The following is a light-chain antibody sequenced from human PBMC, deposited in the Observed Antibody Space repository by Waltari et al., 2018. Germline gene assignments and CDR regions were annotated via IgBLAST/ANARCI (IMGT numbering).Light chain of an antibody. J-gene: IGKJ4*01. Sequence: DIQMTQSPFTLSASVADRVIITCRASQSISNWLAWYQHKPGKAPKLLIYKASTLASGVPSRFSGSGSGTDFSLTISSLQPDDFATYYCQQYNSYSLLTFGGGTKVEIK. V-gene: IGKV1-5*03. CDR1: QSISNW. CDR3: QQYNSYSLLT. CDR2: KAS.